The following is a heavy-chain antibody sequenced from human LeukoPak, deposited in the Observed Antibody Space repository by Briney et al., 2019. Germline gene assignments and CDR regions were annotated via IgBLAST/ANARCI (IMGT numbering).Heavy chain of an antibody. CDR1: GFTFSSYA. Sequence: GGSLRLSCAASGFTFSSYAMSWVRQAPGKGLEWVSAISGSGGSTYYADSVKGRFTISRDNSKNTLYLQMNSLRAEDTAVYYCANTRETIFWSGLDAFDIWGQGTMVTVSS. CDR3: ANTRETIFWSGLDAFDI. J-gene: IGHJ3*02. D-gene: IGHD3-3*01. V-gene: IGHV3-23*01. CDR2: ISGSGGST.